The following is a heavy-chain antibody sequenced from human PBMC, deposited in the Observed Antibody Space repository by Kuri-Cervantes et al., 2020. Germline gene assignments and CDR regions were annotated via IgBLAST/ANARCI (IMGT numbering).Heavy chain of an antibody. CDR1: GFTFSSYS. J-gene: IGHJ4*02. CDR3: ARVGIQEYSSGRDY. CDR2: ISSSSSYI. V-gene: IGHV3-21*01. Sequence: GESLKISCAASGFTFSSYSMNWVRQAPGKGLEWVSSISSSSSYIYYADSVKGRFTISRDNAKNSLYLQMSSLRAENTAVYYCARVGIQEYSSGRDYWGQGTLVTVTS. D-gene: IGHD6-19*01.